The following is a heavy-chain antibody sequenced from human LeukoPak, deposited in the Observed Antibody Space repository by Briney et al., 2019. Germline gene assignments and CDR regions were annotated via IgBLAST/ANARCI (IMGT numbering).Heavy chain of an antibody. CDR1: GFTLDDYG. J-gene: IGHJ4*02. Sequence: GGSLRLSCAASGFTLDDYGMTWVRQAPGKGLEWVSSINWNGGSTGYADSVKGRFTISRDIAKNSLYLQMNSLRAEDTALYYCARGVAVAGFDYWGQGTLVTVSS. CDR2: INWNGGST. CDR3: ARGVAVAGFDY. D-gene: IGHD6-19*01. V-gene: IGHV3-20*04.